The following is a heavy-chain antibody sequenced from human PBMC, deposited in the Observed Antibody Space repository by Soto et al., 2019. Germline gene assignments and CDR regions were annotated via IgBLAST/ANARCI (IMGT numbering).Heavy chain of an antibody. CDR1: GFTFSSYS. D-gene: IGHD3-3*01. J-gene: IGHJ4*02. Sequence: EVQLVESGGGLVQPGGSLRLSCAASGFTFSSYSMNWVRQAPGKGLEWVSYISSSSSTIYYADSVKGRFTISRDNAKNSLYLQMNSLRAEDTAVYYCLTYYDFWSDPTWQGYWGQGTLVTVSS. CDR2: ISSSSSTI. CDR3: LTYYDFWSDPTWQGY. V-gene: IGHV3-48*01.